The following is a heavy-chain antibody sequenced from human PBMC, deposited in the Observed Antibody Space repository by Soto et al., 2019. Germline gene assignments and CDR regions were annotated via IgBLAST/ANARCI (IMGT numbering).Heavy chain of an antibody. J-gene: IGHJ4*02. D-gene: IGHD1-1*01. V-gene: IGHV1-18*01. Sequence: QVHLVQSGAEVKKPGASVKVSCKASGYTFTSYGITWVRQAPGQGLEWMGWISAHNGNTDYAQKLQGRVIVTRDTSTSTAYMELMSLISDDTAVYYCATGRYGDYWGQGALVTVSS. CDR2: ISAHNGNT. CDR1: GYTFTSYG. CDR3: ATGRYGDY.